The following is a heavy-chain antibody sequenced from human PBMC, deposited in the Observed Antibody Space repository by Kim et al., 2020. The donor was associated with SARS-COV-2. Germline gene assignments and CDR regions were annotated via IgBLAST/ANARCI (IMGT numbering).Heavy chain of an antibody. CDR1: GFSFGDCA. CDR2: ISWNSGSI. V-gene: IGHV3-9*01. J-gene: IGHJ6*02. Sequence: GGSLRLSCAASGFSFGDCAMHWVRQVRGKGLEWVSGISWNSGSIGYADSVKGRFTISRDNAKNSLYLQMNSLRAEDTALYYCAKGVRYYYYGMDVWGQGT. CDR3: AKGVRYYYYGMDV.